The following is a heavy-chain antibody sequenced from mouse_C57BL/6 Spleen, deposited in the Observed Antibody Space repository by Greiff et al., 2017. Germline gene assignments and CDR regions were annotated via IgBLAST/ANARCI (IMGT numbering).Heavy chain of an antibody. CDR2: IDPANGNT. V-gene: IGHV14-3*01. D-gene: IGHD2-2*01. Sequence: EVQLQQSVAELVRPGASVKLSCTASGFNIKNTYMHWVKQRPEQGLEWIGRIDPANGNTKYAPKFQGKATITAETSSNTAYLQLSSLTSEDTAIYYCARTRDTMVTTEYYFDYWGQGTTLTVSS. J-gene: IGHJ2*01. CDR3: ARTRDTMVTTEYYFDY. CDR1: GFNIKNTY.